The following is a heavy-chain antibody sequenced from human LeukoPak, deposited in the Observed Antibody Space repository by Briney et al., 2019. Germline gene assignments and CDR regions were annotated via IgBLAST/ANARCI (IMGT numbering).Heavy chain of an antibody. CDR3: AGAYCGGDCYPGNYYYYYMDV. Sequence: GSPVKVSCKASGGTFSSYAISWVRQAPGQGLEWMGGIIPIFGTANYAQKFQGRVTITADKSTSTAYMELSSLRSEDTAVYYCAGAYCGGDCYPGNYYYYYMDVWGKGTTVTVSS. CDR1: GGTFSSYA. CDR2: IIPIFGTA. V-gene: IGHV1-69*06. D-gene: IGHD2-21*02. J-gene: IGHJ6*03.